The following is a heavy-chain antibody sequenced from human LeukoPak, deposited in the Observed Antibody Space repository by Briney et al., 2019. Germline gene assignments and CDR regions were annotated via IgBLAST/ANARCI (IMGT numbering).Heavy chain of an antibody. D-gene: IGHD5-12*01. J-gene: IGHJ4*02. CDR2: ISSSGSTI. V-gene: IGHV3-48*03. CDR1: GFTFSSYE. Sequence: GGSLRLSCAASGFTFSSYEMNWVRQAPGKGLEWVSYISSSGSTIYYADSVKGRFTISRDNAKNSLYLQMNSLRAEDTAVYYCPSISGYAKTDYWGQGTLVTVSS. CDR3: PSISGYAKTDY.